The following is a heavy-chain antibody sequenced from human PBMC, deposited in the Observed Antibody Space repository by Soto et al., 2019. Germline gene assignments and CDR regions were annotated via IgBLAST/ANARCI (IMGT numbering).Heavy chain of an antibody. CDR2: IYYRGST. D-gene: IGHD2-2*01. V-gene: IGHV4-31*03. CDR3: ARGRSSTSPYPIGY. J-gene: IGHJ4*02. Sequence: QVQLQESGPGLVKPSQTLSLTCTVSGGSISSGGYYWSWIRQHPGKGLEWIGYIYYRGSTYYNPSLKSRFTISVDTSKNQFSLKLSSVTAADTAVYYCARGRSSTSPYPIGYWGQGTLVTVSS. CDR1: GGSISSGGYY.